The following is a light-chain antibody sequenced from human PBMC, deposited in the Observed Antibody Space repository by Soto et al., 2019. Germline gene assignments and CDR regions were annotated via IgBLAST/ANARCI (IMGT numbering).Light chain of an antibody. J-gene: IGLJ2*01. CDR3: CSYAGSRV. CDR2: EVS. Sequence: QSVLTQPASVSGSPGQSITISCTGTSSDVGSYNLVSWYQQHPGKAPKLMIYEVSKRPSGVSNRFSGSKSGNTASLKISGLQAEDEADYYCCSYAGSRVFGGGTKLTVL. CDR1: SSDVGSYNL. V-gene: IGLV2-23*02.